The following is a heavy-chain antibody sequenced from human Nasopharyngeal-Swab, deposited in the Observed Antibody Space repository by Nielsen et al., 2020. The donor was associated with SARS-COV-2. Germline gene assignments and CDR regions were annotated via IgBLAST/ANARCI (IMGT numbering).Heavy chain of an antibody. D-gene: IGHD3-16*02. J-gene: IGHJ6*02. Sequence: SETLSLTCAVYGESFSGYYWSWIRQPPGKGLEWIGEINHSGSTNYNPSLKSRATISADTSKNQFSLKLSSVTAADTALYYCARGRHRYDYVWGSYRYYYYGLDVWGQGTTVTVSS. CDR3: ARGRHRYDYVWGSYRYYYYGLDV. CDR1: GESFSGYY. CDR2: INHSGST. V-gene: IGHV4-34*01.